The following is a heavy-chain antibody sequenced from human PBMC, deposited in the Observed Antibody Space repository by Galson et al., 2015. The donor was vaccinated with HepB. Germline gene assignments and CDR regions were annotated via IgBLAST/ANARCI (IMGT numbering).Heavy chain of an antibody. V-gene: IGHV3-11*06. D-gene: IGHD5-12*01. CDR2: ISSSTIYT. CDR1: GFTFSDYY. CDR3: GRLARYSGHDRYHYYLYMDV. Sequence: SLRLSCAASGFTFSDYYMSWIRQAPGKGLEWLSYISSSTIYTNYADSVKGRFTISRDNAKNVLYLQMNSLRDDDTAFYFCGRLARYSGHDRYHYYLYMDVWGRGTPVTVSS. J-gene: IGHJ6*03.